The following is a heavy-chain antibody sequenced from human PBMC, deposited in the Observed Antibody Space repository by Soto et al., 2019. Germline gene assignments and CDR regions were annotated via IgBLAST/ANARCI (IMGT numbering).Heavy chain of an antibody. CDR2: IYYSGST. D-gene: IGHD3-10*01. CDR1: GGSISSYY. J-gene: IGHJ6*03. V-gene: IGHV4-59*01. CDR3: ARARVRGVIRYYYYMDV. Sequence: SETLSLTCTVSGGSISSYYWSWIRQPPGKGLEWIGYIYYSGSTNYTPSLKSRVPISVDTPKNYFSLKLSSVPAADTAVFYCARARVRGVIRYYYYMDVWGKGTRVTVSS.